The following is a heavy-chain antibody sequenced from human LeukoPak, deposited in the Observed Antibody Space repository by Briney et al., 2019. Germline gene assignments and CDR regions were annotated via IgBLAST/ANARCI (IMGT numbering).Heavy chain of an antibody. V-gene: IGHV4-34*01. CDR3: ARLYCRGDSCYQIFDY. J-gene: IGHJ4*02. CDR1: GGSFSGYY. CDR2: INHSGST. Sequence: SETLSLTCAVYGGSFSGYYWSWIRQPPGKRLEWIGEINHSGSTIYNPSLKSRLTISVDTSKNQFSLKLSSVTAADTALYYCARLYCRGDSCYQIFDYWGQGTLVTVSS. D-gene: IGHD2-15*01.